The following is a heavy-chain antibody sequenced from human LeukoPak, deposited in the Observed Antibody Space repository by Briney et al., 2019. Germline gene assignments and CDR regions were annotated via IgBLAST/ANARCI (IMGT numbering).Heavy chain of an antibody. J-gene: IGHJ5*02. Sequence: ASETLSLTCTVSGGSISSYYWSWIRQPPGKGLEWIGYIYYSGSTNYNPSLKSRVTISVDTSKNQFSLKLSSVTAADTAVYYCARVGVVAPGGFDPWGQGTLVTVSP. CDR2: IYYSGST. V-gene: IGHV4-59*01. D-gene: IGHD3-16*02. CDR1: GGSISSYY. CDR3: ARVGVVAPGGFDP.